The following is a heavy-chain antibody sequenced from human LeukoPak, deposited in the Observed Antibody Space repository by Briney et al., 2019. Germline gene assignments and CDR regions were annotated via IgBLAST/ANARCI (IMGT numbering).Heavy chain of an antibody. CDR3: AKGGTVAFDY. V-gene: IGHV4-59*01. D-gene: IGHD4-23*01. Sequence: SETLSLTCTVSGASLTSYYWSWIRQPPGKGLEWIGCTYNSHTTNYNPSLKSRLTISVDTSKKQFSLKLSSVTAADAAVYYCAKGGTVAFDYWGQGTLVTVSS. J-gene: IGHJ4*02. CDR1: GASLTSYY. CDR2: TYNSHTT.